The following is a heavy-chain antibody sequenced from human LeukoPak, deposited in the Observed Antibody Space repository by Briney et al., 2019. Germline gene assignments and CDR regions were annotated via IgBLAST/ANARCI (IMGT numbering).Heavy chain of an antibody. J-gene: IGHJ3*02. CDR3: ARTFLTHIIAVAVTVPDAFDI. V-gene: IGHV4-34*01. CDR1: GGSFSGYY. D-gene: IGHD6-19*01. Sequence: PSETLSLTCAVYGGSFSGYYWSWIRQPPGKGLEWIGEINHSGSTNYNPSLKSRVTISVDTSKNQFSLKLSSVTAADTAVYYCARTFLTHIIAVAVTVPDAFDIWGQGTMVTVSS. CDR2: INHSGST.